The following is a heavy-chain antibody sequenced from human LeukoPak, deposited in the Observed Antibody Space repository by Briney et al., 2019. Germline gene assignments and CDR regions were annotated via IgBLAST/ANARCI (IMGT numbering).Heavy chain of an antibody. V-gene: IGHV3-23*01. CDR2: VSGSGGST. D-gene: IGHD3-10*01. CDR1: GFTFSSYA. J-gene: IGHJ4*02. Sequence: GGSLRLSCAASGFTFSSYAMSWVRQAPGKGLEWVSAVSGSGGSTYYADSVKGRFTISRDNSKNTLYLQMNSLRAEDTAVYYCAKAMLYYPYYFDYWGQGTLVTVSS. CDR3: AKAMLYYPYYFDY.